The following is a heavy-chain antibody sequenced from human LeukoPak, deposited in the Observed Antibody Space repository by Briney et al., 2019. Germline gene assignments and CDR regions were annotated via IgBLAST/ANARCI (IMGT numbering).Heavy chain of an antibody. V-gene: IGHV4-39*07. CDR1: GFTFSSYS. Sequence: GSLRLSCAASGFTFSSYSMNWVRQAPGKGLEWIGSIYYSGSTYYNPSLKSRVTISVDTSKNQFSLKLSSVTAADTAVYYCARDPSYYMDVWGKGTTVTVSS. J-gene: IGHJ6*03. CDR2: IYYSGST. CDR3: ARDPSYYMDV.